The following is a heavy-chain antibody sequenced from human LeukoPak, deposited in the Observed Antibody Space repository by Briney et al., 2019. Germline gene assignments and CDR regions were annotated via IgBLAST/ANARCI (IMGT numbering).Heavy chain of an antibody. CDR2: SSSSGSST. CDR1: GFSFSDYY. Sequence: KPGGSLRLSCAASGFSFSDYYMNWIRQAPGKGLEWVSYSSSSGSSTYYADSVKGRFTISRDYAKNALFLQMNSLRAEDTAVYYCTVAPNTTPGSLGHWGQGTLVTVSS. D-gene: IGHD2/OR15-2a*01. J-gene: IGHJ4*02. V-gene: IGHV3-11*01. CDR3: TVAPNTTPGSLGH.